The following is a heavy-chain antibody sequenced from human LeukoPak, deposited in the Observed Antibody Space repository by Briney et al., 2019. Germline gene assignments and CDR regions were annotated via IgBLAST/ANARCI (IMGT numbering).Heavy chain of an antibody. V-gene: IGHV4-4*02. J-gene: IGHJ5*02. CDR1: GGSISSSNW. D-gene: IGHD3-3*01. Sequence: SGTLSLTCAVSGGSISSSNWWSWVRQPPGKGLEWIWEIYHSGSTNYNPSLKSRVTISVDKSKNQFSLKLSSVTAADTAVCYCARGTDNYDFWSGYPPNWFDPWGQGTLVTVSS. CDR3: ARGTDNYDFWSGYPPNWFDP. CDR2: IYHSGST.